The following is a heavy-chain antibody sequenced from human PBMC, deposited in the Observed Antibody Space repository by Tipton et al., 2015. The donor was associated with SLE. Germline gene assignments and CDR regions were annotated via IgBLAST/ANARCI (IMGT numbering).Heavy chain of an antibody. D-gene: IGHD4-23*01. J-gene: IGHJ4*02. CDR1: GGSFSGYY. V-gene: IGHV4-59*01. Sequence: TLSLTCAVYGGSFSGYYWSWIRQTPGKGLEWIGYIDYSGSTNYNPSLKSRVTISVDTSKNQFSLKLSSVTAADTAVYYCARSTGVVTRGIDYWGQGALVSVSS. CDR2: IDYSGST. CDR3: ARSTGVVTRGIDY.